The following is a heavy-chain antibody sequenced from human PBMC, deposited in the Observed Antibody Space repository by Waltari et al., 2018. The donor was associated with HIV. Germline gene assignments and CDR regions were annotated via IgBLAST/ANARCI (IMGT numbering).Heavy chain of an antibody. D-gene: IGHD5-18*01. CDR3: AKPAAMASYGMDV. CDR1: GFTFSSYG. J-gene: IGHJ6*02. V-gene: IGHV3-30*18. Sequence: QVQLVESGGGVVQPGRSLRLSCAASGFTFSSYGMHWVSQAPGKGLEGVAVISYDGSNKYYADSVKGRFTISRDNSKNTLYLQMNSLRAEDTAVYYCAKPAAMASYGMDVWGQGTTVTVSS. CDR2: ISYDGSNK.